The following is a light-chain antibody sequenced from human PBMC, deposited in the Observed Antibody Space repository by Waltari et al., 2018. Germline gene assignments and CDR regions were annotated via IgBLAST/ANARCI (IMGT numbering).Light chain of an antibody. CDR3: QTWDSNIFV. J-gene: IGLJ1*01. CDR1: HLGSKW. CDR2: ADS. Sequence: SFELTQPSSVSVSPGQTASIACSGDHLGSKWTSWYQQKAGQSPVLVIYADSERPSGVPGRFSAARSGDTVTLSISGTQDLDEADYYCQTWDSNIFVFGPGTKVTVL. V-gene: IGLV3-1*01.